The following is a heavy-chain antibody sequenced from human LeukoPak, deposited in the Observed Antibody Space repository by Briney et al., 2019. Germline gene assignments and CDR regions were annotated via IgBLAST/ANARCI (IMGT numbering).Heavy chain of an antibody. Sequence: GGSLRLSCAASGFTFTSYRINWVRQAPGKGLEWVSSISSSSVFIFYADAVKGRFTISRDNAKNSVFLQMNRLGAEDTAVYYCAREEISDYGDSNEIFDYWGQGTLVTVSS. V-gene: IGHV3-21*01. D-gene: IGHD4-17*01. CDR3: AREEISDYGDSNEIFDY. CDR1: GFTFTSYR. CDR2: ISSSSVFI. J-gene: IGHJ4*02.